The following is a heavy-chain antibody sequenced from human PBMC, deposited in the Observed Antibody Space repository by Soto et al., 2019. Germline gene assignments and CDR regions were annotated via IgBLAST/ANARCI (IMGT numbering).Heavy chain of an antibody. CDR2: ISGSGGST. V-gene: IGHV3-23*01. Sequence: GGSLKICCAASGVSFRSYAMSWVRQAPGKGLEWVSAISGSGGSTYYADSVKGRFTISRDNSKNTLYLQMNSLRAEDTAVYYCAKVRWSFDYWGQGTPVTVSS. CDR1: GVSFRSYA. D-gene: IGHD4-17*01. J-gene: IGHJ4*02. CDR3: AKVRWSFDY.